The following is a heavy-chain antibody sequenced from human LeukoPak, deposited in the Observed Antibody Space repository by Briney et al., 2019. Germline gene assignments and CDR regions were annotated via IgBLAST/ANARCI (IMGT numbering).Heavy chain of an antibody. CDR3: ARGRVSSSTWYSTYYYYFYMDV. J-gene: IGHJ6*03. V-gene: IGHV4-39*07. Sequence: SETLSLTCTVSGGSISSYYWGWIRQPPGKGLEWIGSIYYSGSTYYNPSLKSRVTISVDTSKNQVSLKLSSVTATDTAVYFCARGRVSSSTWYSTYYYYFYMDVWGKGTTVTVSS. CDR1: GGSISSYY. D-gene: IGHD6-13*01. CDR2: IYYSGST.